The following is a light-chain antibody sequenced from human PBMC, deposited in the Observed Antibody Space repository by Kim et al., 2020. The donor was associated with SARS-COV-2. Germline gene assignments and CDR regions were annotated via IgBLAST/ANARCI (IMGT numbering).Light chain of an antibody. V-gene: IGKV1-5*03. CDR2: QAS. Sequence: ASVGDRVTISCRASQNIGTYLAWYQHKPGKAPTLLVYQASSLEGGVPSRFSGSGSETEFILTIHSLQPDDFATYYCQHYNSYPYTFGQGTNLEI. J-gene: IGKJ2*01. CDR3: QHYNSYPYT. CDR1: QNIGTY.